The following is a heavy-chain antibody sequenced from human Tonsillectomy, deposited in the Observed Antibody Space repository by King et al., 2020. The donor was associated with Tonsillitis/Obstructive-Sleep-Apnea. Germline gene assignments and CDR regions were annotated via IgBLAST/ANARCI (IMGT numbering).Heavy chain of an antibody. CDR1: GFTFDDYA. CDR2: ISWNSGSI. J-gene: IGHJ4*02. V-gene: IGHV3-9*01. D-gene: IGHD5-18*01. Sequence: VQLVESGGGLVQPGRSLRLSCAASGFTFDDYAMHWVRQAPGKGLEWVSGISWNSGSIGYADSVKGRFTISRDNAKNSLYLQMNSLSAEDTALYYCAKDTSYQLWLVNWGQGTLVTVSS. CDR3: AKDTSYQLWLVN.